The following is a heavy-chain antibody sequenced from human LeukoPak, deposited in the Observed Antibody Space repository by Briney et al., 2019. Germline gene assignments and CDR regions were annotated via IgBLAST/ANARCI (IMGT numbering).Heavy chain of an antibody. J-gene: IGHJ3*02. D-gene: IGHD2-2*02. V-gene: IGHV4-4*07. CDR3: ARDHCSSTSCYTAFDI. Sequence: KPSETLSLTCTVSGGSISGYYWSWIRQPAGKGLEWIGRIYTSGSTNYNPSLKSRVTMSVDTSKNQFSLKLSSVTAADTAVYYCARDHCSSTSCYTAFDIWGQGTMVTVSS. CDR2: IYTSGST. CDR1: GGSISGYY.